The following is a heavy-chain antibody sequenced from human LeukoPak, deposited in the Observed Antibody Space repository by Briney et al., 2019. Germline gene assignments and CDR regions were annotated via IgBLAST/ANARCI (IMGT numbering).Heavy chain of an antibody. Sequence: SETLSLTXTVSDGSITSSSFYWGWIRQPPGKGLEWIGNIYYSGSTYYNPSLKSRLTISVDTSKNQFSLKLSSVTAADTAVYYCARWVSTPRGYFDYWGQGTLVAVSS. J-gene: IGHJ4*02. V-gene: IGHV4-39*01. D-gene: IGHD5/OR15-5a*01. CDR1: DGSITSSSFY. CDR3: ARWVSTPRGYFDY. CDR2: IYYSGST.